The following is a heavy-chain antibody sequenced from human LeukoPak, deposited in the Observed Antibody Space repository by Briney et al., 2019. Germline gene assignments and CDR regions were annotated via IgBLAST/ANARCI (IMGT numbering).Heavy chain of an antibody. CDR2: ITSAGAT. D-gene: IGHD3-3*01. J-gene: IGHJ4*02. CDR3: TRGLRTTIIGGDYF. CDR1: GFTFSSYD. Sequence: GGCLRLSCAASGFTFSSYDMKWVRQAPGKGLEWVAYITSAGATFYPDSLKGRYIISRDNAKSSVSLQMSSLRAEDTAVYYCTRGLRTTIIGGDYFWGQGTVVTVSS. V-gene: IGHV3-48*03.